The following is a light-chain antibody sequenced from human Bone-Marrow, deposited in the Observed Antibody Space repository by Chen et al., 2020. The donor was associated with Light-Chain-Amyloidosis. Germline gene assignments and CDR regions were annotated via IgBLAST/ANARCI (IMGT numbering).Light chain of an antibody. CDR2: GAS. CDR1: QSVNAN. CDR3: QQYNDWPPRYT. J-gene: IGKJ2*01. Sequence: EIVMTQSPATLSVSPGERASLSCRASQSVNANLAWYQQKAGQAPRLLIYGASTRAIGVPARFSGSGSGTEFTLTISSLQSEDLAVYYCQQYNDWPPRYTFGQGTKLEIK. V-gene: IGKV3-15*01.